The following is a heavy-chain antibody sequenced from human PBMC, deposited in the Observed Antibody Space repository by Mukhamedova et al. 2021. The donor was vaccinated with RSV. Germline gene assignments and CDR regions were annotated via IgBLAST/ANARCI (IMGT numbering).Heavy chain of an antibody. J-gene: IGHJ3*02. D-gene: IGHD3-22*01. V-gene: IGHV3-48*03. CDR3: ARAHTDSSGYYYGGPCAFDI. CDR2: ISSSGSTI. Sequence: ISSSGSTIYYADSVKGRFTISRDNAKNSLYLQMNSLRAEDTAVYYCARAHTDSSGYYYGGPCAFDIWGQGTMVTVSS.